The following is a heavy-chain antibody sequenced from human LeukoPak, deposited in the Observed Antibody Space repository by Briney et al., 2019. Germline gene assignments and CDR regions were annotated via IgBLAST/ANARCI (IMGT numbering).Heavy chain of an antibody. CDR1: GYTFTSYD. CDR2: MNPNSGNT. Sequence: ASVKVSCKASGYTFTSYDVNWVRQATGQGLEWMGWMNPNSGNTGYAQKFQGRVTITRNTSISTAYMELSSLRSEDTAVYYCARYGYDSSYWYFDLWGRGTLVTVSS. D-gene: IGHD3-22*01. V-gene: IGHV1-8*01. J-gene: IGHJ2*01. CDR3: ARYGYDSSYWYFDL.